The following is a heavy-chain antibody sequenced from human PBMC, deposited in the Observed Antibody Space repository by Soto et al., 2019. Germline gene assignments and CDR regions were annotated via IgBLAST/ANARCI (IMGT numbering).Heavy chain of an antibody. CDR3: ARDCSGGSCYPGMDV. CDR1: GFNFNSYT. CDR2: ISSSGYI. V-gene: IGHV3-21*01. J-gene: IGHJ6*02. Sequence: GSLRLSCSASGFNFNSYTINWFRHAPLKLLECLSSISSSGYIFSTDSVRGRFTISRDNAKNSVYLQINSLRAEDTAVYFCARDCSGGSCYPGMDVWGQGTTVTVSS. D-gene: IGHD2-15*01.